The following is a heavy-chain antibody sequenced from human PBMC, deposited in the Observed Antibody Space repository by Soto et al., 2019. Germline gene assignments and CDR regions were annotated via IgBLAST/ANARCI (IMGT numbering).Heavy chain of an antibody. J-gene: IGHJ4*02. CDR1: GFIFSDYY. CDR2: ITSGGGTI. Sequence: GGSLRLSCAASGFIFSDYYMSWIRQAPGKGLEWVSCITSGGGTIYYADSVKGRFTISRDNAKNSLSLQMNSLRAEDTAVYYCARVRQGRFDYWGQGTLVTVSS. V-gene: IGHV3-11*01. CDR3: ARVRQGRFDY. D-gene: IGHD1-26*01.